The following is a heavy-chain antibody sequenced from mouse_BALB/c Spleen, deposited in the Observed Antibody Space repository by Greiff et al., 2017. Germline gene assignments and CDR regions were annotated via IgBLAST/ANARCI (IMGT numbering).Heavy chain of an antibody. V-gene: IGHV1S81*02. J-gene: IGHJ1*01. D-gene: IGHD2-1*01. Sequence: QVQLQQPGAELVKPGASVKLSCKASGYTFTSYWMHWVKQRPGQGLEWIGYINPSTGYTEYNQKFKDKATLTADKSSSTAYMQLSSLTSEDSAVYYCARSDGNYVGYFEVWGAGTTVTVSS. CDR2: INPSTGYT. CDR3: ARSDGNYVGYFEV. CDR1: GYTFTSYW.